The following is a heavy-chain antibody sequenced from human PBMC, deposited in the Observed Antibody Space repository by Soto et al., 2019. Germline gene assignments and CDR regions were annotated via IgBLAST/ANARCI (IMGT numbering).Heavy chain of an antibody. V-gene: IGHV1-69*13. J-gene: IGHJ6*02. CDR2: IIPIFGTA. D-gene: IGHD3-22*01. CDR1: GGHFSSSA. CDR3: ARGTPTYYDSSGYYLDYYYYGMDV. Sequence: SGKISSKASGGHFSSSAISWVRQAPGQGLEWMGAIIPIFGTANYAQKFQGRVTITADESTSTAYMELSSLRSEDTAVYYCARGTPTYYDSSGYYLDYYYYGMDVWG.